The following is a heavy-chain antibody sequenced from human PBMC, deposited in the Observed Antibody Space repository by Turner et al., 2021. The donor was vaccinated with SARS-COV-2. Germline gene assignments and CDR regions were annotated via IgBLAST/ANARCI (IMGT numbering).Heavy chain of an antibody. J-gene: IGHJ3*01. CDR2: LNPGNGDT. D-gene: IGHD3-22*01. CDR1: GYSFSGYT. Sequence: QVQLVQSAPDVKKPGASVRVACKASGYSFSGYTIHWVRQAPGQGLEWMGWLNPGNGDTDSAQKFQGRLTMTRDTSIRTAYMDLTRLKSDDTAIYYCARLAPDSSGYLYVGAFDVWGQGTRVTVFS. V-gene: IGHV1-2*02. CDR3: ARLAPDSSGYLYVGAFDV.